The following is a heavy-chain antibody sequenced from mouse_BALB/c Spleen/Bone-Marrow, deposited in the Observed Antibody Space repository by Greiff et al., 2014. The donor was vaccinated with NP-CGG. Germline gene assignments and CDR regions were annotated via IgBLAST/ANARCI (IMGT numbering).Heavy chain of an antibody. Sequence: QVQLQQPGPGLVAPSQSLSITCTVSGFSLTSYGVHWVRQPPGKGLEWLGVIWAGGSTNYNSALMSRLSISKDNSKSQVFLKMNSLQTDDTAMYYCARVGYRYDGYAMDYWGQGTSVTVSS. J-gene: IGHJ4*01. V-gene: IGHV2-9*02. CDR1: GFSLTSYG. CDR3: ARVGYRYDGYAMDY. CDR2: IWAGGST. D-gene: IGHD2-14*01.